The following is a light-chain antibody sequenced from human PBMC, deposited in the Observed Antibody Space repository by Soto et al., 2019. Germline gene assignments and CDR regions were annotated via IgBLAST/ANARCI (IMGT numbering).Light chain of an antibody. CDR2: DVT. CDR1: SSDVGSYNY. V-gene: IGLV2-11*01. J-gene: IGLJ2*01. CDR3: CSYAGSLTFEV. Sequence: QSALTQPRSVSGSPGQSVTISCTGTSSDVGSYNYVSWYQHHPGNAPKLIIYDVTKRPSGVPDRFSGSRSGNTASLTISGLQAEDEADYYCCSYAGSLTFEVFGGGTKLTVL.